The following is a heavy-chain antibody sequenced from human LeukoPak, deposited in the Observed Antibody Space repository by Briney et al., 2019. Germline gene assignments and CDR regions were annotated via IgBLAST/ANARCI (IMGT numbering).Heavy chain of an antibody. CDR3: ARNNGMDV. CDR2: VNRDGSGT. J-gene: IGHJ6*02. CDR1: GFALSSHW. Sequence: QPGGSLRLSCAASGFALSSHWMTWVRQVPGRGPEWVANVNRDGSGTYYLDSVKGRFTISKDNAKNSLYLQMNSLRAEDTALYHCARNNGMDVWGQGTTVIVSS. V-gene: IGHV3-7*03.